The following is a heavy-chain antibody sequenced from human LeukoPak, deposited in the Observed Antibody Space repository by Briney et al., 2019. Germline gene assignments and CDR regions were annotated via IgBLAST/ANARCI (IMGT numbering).Heavy chain of an antibody. J-gene: IGHJ4*02. V-gene: IGHV3-21*01. D-gene: IGHD3-10*01. CDR2: ISSSSSYI. CDR3: AREIWFGELEGDY. Sequence: GGSLRPSCAASGFPFSSYSMNWVPQAPGKGLEWVSSISSSSSYIYYADSVKGRFTISRDNAKNSLYLQMNSLRAEDTAVYYCAREIWFGELEGDYWGQGTLVTVSS. CDR1: GFPFSSYS.